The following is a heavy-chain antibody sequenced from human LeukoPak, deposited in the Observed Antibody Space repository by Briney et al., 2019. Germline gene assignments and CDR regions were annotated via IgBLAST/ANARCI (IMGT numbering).Heavy chain of an antibody. CDR1: GFTFSSYS. J-gene: IGHJ4*02. D-gene: IGHD5-24*01. V-gene: IGHV3-21*01. Sequence: PGGSLRLSCAASGFTFSSYSMNWVRQAPGKGLEWVSSISSSSSYIYHADSVKGRFTISRDNAKNSLYLQMNSLRAEDTAVYYCARSRMALDYWGQGTLVTVSS. CDR2: ISSSSSYI. CDR3: ARSRMALDY.